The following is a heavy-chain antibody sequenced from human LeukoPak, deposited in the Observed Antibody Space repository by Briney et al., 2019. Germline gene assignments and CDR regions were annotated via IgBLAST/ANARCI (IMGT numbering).Heavy chain of an antibody. CDR2: IVVGSGNT. Sequence: SVKVSCKASGFTFTSSAMQWVRQARGQRLEWIGWIVVGSGNTNYAQKSQERVTITRDMSTSTAYMELSSLRSEDTAVYYCAAGGGDTKRSDFDYWGQGTLVTVSS. V-gene: IGHV1-58*02. CDR1: GFTFTSSA. CDR3: AAGGGDTKRSDFDY. J-gene: IGHJ4*02. D-gene: IGHD2-21*02.